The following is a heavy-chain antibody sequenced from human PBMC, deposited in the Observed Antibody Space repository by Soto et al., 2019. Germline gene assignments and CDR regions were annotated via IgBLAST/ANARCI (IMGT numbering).Heavy chain of an antibody. CDR2: VSSSGNYI. CDR1: GFTFTTYS. V-gene: IGHV3-21*01. CDR3: ARSESPPDY. Sequence: GGSLRLSCAASGFTFTTYSMNWVRQAPGKGLEWVSSVSSSGNYIYCADSVKGRFTISRDNAKNSVYLQMNSLRAEDTAVYFCARSESPPDYWGQGTLVTVSS. J-gene: IGHJ4*02.